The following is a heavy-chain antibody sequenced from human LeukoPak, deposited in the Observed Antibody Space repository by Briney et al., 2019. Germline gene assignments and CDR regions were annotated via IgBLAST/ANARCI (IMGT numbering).Heavy chain of an antibody. J-gene: IGHJ4*02. CDR2: ISSSGSTK. V-gene: IGHV3-48*03. CDR1: GFTFSSYE. Sequence: GGSLRLSCAASGFTFSSYEMNWVRQAPGKGLEWVSYISSSGSTKYYADSVKGRFTISRDNAKNSLYLQMNSLRAEDTAVYYCARDLYSIAVAGGCDYWGQGTLVTVSS. CDR3: ARDLYSIAVAGGCDY. D-gene: IGHD6-19*01.